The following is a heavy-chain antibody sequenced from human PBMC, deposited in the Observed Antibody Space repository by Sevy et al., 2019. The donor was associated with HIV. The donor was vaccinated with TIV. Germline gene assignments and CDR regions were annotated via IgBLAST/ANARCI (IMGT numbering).Heavy chain of an antibody. CDR1: GFTFSNAW. J-gene: IGHJ4*02. CDR2: IKSKIDGETT. Sequence: GGSLRLSCAVSGFTFSNAWMNWVRQAPGTGLQWVGLIKSKIDGETTDYVAPVKGRFTMSRDDSTNTLYLQMNSLKTEDTGVYYCATAPGYYDSAPFDYWGPGTLVTVSS. CDR3: ATAPGYYDSAPFDY. V-gene: IGHV3-15*01. D-gene: IGHD3-22*01.